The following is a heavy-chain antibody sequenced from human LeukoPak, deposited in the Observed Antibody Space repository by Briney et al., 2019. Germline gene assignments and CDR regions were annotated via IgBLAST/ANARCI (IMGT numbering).Heavy chain of an antibody. CDR2: IKEDGSEK. V-gene: IGHV3-7*05. CDR3: ARGEYYYDGGY. D-gene: IGHD3-22*01. Sequence: PGGSLRLSCAASGLTLSSYWMSWVRQAPGKGLEWVANIKEDGSEKNYVDSVKGRFTISRDNAKNSLYLQMNSLRAEDTAVYYCARGEYYYDGGYWGQGTLVTVSS. J-gene: IGHJ4*02. CDR1: GLTLSSYW.